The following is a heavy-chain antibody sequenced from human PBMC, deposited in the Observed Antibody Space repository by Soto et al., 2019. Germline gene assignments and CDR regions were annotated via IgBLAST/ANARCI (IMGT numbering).Heavy chain of an antibody. J-gene: IGHJ3*01. V-gene: IGHV3-33*01. CDR3: ARDFHYDSSGCLDL. D-gene: IGHD3-22*01. CDR2: IWYDGNPK. CDR1: GFTFSNHG. Sequence: GGSLRLSCTASGFTFSNHGMQWVRHTPGKGLEWVAVIWYDGNPKYYADSVKGRFTISRDNSKNTLDLEMNALRAEDTAVYHCARDFHYDSSGCLDLWGQGTLVTVSS.